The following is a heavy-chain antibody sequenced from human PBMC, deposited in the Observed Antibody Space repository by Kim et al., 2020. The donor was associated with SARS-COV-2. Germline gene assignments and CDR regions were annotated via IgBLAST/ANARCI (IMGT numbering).Heavy chain of an antibody. CDR2: ISSSGGST. D-gene: IGHD3-3*01. CDR3: ATSITIFGVVTAFDY. Sequence: GGSLRLSCAASGFTFSSYAMSWVRQAPGKGLEWVSAISSSGGSTYYADSVKGRFTISRDNSKNTLYLQMNSLRAEDTAVYYCATSITIFGVVTAFDYWGQGTLVTVSS. CDR1: GFTFSSYA. V-gene: IGHV3-23*01. J-gene: IGHJ4*02.